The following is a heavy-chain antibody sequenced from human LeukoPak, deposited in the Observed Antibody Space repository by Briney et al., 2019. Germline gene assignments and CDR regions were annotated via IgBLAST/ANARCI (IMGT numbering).Heavy chain of an antibody. Sequence: PGGSLRLSCAASGFTFSDYYMNWIRQAPGKGLEWVSYISSSGSSIDYADSVKGRFTISRDSSKNTLYLQMNSLRAEDTAVYYCAKDLRSSADSKMGAADYWGQGTLVTVSS. CDR3: AKDLRSSADSKMGAADY. D-gene: IGHD1-26*01. CDR2: ISSSGSSI. CDR1: GFTFSDYY. J-gene: IGHJ4*02. V-gene: IGHV3-11*04.